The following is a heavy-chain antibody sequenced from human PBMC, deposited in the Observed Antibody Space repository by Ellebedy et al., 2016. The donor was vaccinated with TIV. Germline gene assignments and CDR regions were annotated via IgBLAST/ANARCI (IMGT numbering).Heavy chain of an antibody. CDR3: ARRGDSDFDS. J-gene: IGHJ4*02. D-gene: IGHD4-17*01. CDR2: IHPSDSDT. Sequence: PGGSLRLSCKISGYNFSNNWISWVHQKPGKGLEWMGRIHPSDSDTDYRQSFRGHVTMSVDKSISFAFLQWSSLQASDTAMYYCARRGDSDFDSWGQGTVVTVSP. CDR1: GYNFSNNW. V-gene: IGHV5-10-1*01.